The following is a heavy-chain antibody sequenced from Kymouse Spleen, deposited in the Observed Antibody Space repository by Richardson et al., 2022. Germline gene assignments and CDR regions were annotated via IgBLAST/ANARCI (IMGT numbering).Heavy chain of an antibody. V-gene: IGHV3-30*18. D-gene: IGHD3-3*01. Sequence: QVQLVESGGGVVQPGRSLRLSCAASGFTFSSYGMHWVRQAPGKGLEWVAVISYDGSNKYYADSVKGRFTISRDNSKNTLYLQMNSLRAEDTAVYYCAKGVFGVVINLDYWGQGTLVTVSS. CDR3: AKGVFGVVINLDY. CDR2: ISYDGSNK. CDR1: GFTFSSYG. J-gene: IGHJ4*02.